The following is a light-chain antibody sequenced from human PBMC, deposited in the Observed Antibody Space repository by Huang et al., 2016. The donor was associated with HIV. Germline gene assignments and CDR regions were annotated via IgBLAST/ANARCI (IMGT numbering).Light chain of an antibody. CDR1: HTISTW. V-gene: IGKV1-5*03. Sequence: DIQMTQFPSTLSASLGDRVTITCRATHTISTWVAWYQQKPGKSPTLLIYKATILERGVPPRFSGSGSVTEFTLTISNLQPDDFATYYCQQYNDYSVTFGQGTKLEIK. J-gene: IGKJ2*01. CDR3: QQYNDYSVT. CDR2: KAT.